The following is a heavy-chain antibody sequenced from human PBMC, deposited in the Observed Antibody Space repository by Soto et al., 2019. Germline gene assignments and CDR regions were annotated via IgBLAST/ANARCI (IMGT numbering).Heavy chain of an antibody. V-gene: IGHV1-2*02. CDR3: ARERKWEPLPY. CDR2: INPNSGHT. Sequence: GASVKVSCKACGYTFTGYYMHWVRQAPGQGLEWMGWINPNSGHTIYAMNLEDRLTIKTDTSTSTAYMELRSLKSDDTAVYYCARERKWEPLPYWGQGTLVTVSS. J-gene: IGHJ4*02. CDR1: GYTFTGYY. D-gene: IGHD1-26*01.